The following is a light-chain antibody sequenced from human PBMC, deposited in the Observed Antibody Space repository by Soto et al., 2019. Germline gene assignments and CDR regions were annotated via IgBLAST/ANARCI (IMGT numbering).Light chain of an antibody. J-gene: IGKJ4*01. Sequence: DIQMTQSPSSLSASVGDRVTITCQASQNINNYLNWYQQKPGRAPKLLIYDASNLGAGVPSRFSGSGSGTEFTLTISSLQPEDFATYYCQQCNTPFTFGGGTKVDIK. CDR2: DAS. CDR3: QQCNTPFT. V-gene: IGKV1-33*01. CDR1: QNINNY.